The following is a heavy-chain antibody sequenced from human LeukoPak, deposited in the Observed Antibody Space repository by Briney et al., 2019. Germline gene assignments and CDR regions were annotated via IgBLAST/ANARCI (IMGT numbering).Heavy chain of an antibody. V-gene: IGHV3-30*18. J-gene: IGHJ6*02. Sequence: GGSLRLSCAASGFTFSNYAMSWVRQAPGKGLEWVAVISYDGNSKYYADSVKGRFTISRDNSKNTLYLQMNSLRAEDTAVYYCAKDLSMVRGIISRNGVSYYYYALDVWGQGTTVTVSS. CDR1: GFTFSNYA. D-gene: IGHD3-10*01. CDR2: ISYDGNSK. CDR3: AKDLSMVRGIISRNGVSYYYYALDV.